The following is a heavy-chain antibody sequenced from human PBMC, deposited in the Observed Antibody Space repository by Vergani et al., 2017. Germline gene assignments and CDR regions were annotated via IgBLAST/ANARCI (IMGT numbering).Heavy chain of an antibody. CDR2: ISSNGGSP. J-gene: IGHJ4*02. V-gene: IGHV3-64*01. Sequence: EVQLVESGGGLVQPGGSLRLSCAASGFTFSSYAMHWVRQAPGKGLEYVSAISSNGGSPYYANSVKGRFTISRDNSKNTLYLQMGSLRAEDMAVYYCARASGPHDAGDRKHSFRSEVEYYFDYWGQGTLVTVSS. CDR1: GFTFSSYA. CDR3: ARASGPHDAGDRKHSFRSEVEYYFDY. D-gene: IGHD3-10*01.